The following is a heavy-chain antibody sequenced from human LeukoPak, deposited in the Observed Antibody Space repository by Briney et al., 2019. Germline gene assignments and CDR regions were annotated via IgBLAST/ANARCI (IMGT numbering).Heavy chain of an antibody. CDR3: ARDRLGYCSSTSCYMTWFDP. J-gene: IGHJ5*02. D-gene: IGHD2-2*02. CDR1: GDSVSSNSAA. Sequence: SQTLSLTCAISGDSVSSNSAAWNWIRQSPSRGLEWLGRAYYRSKWYNDYAVSMKSRITINPDTSKNQFSLQLNSVTPEDTAVYYCARDRLGYCSSTSCYMTWFDPWGQGTLVTVSS. CDR2: AYYRSKWYN. V-gene: IGHV6-1*01.